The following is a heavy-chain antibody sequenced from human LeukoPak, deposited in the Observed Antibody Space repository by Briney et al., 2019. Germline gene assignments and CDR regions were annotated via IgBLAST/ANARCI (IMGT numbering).Heavy chain of an antibody. D-gene: IGHD3-22*01. CDR1: GYTFTSYY. CDR2: INPSGGST. J-gene: IGHJ4*02. CDR3: AKDENYYDSSGYYPRYFDY. V-gene: IGHV1-46*01. Sequence: ASVKVSCKASGYTFTSYYMHWVRQAPGQGLEWMGIINPSGGSTSYAQKFQGRVTMTRDTSTSTVYMELSSLRSEDTAVYYCAKDENYYDSSGYYPRYFDYWGQGTLVTVSS.